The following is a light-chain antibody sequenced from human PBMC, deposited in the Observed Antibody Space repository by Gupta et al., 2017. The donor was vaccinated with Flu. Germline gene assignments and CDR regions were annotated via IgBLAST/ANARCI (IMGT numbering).Light chain of an antibody. V-gene: IGLV2-14*03. CDR3: SYYTSASTFVV. CDR1: TSAVGRSDS. CDR2: VDS. Sequence: QSALPQPPSVPGPPGQSITIPCTGTTSAVGRSDSVSWYQQHPGKAPKLLIVVDSNRPSGVSSRFACSKSGTNDSPTLSGLQAEDEAEDDCSYYTSASTFVVFGSGTKLTVL. J-gene: IGLJ2*01.